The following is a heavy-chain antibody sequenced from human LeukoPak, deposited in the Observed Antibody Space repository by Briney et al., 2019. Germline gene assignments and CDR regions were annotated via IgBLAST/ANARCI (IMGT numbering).Heavy chain of an antibody. CDR3: ARESSPYCRSTSCYIWYFDL. V-gene: IGHV4-39*07. J-gene: IGHJ2*01. Sequence: PSETLSLTCTVSGGPISSSSDYWGWIRQPPGKGLEWIARNYYSGSSYYTPSLKSRVTISVDTSKNPFSLKLSSVTAADTAVYYCARESSPYCRSTSCYIWYFDLWGRGTLVTVSS. CDR1: GGPISSSSDY. CDR2: NYYSGSS. D-gene: IGHD2-2*02.